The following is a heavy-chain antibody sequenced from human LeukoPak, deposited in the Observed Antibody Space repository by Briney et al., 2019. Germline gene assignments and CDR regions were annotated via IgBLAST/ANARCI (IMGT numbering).Heavy chain of an antibody. CDR2: ISYDGSNK. Sequence: GGSLRLSCAASGFTFSSYSMNWVRQAPGKGLEWVAVISYDGSNKYYADSVKGRFTISRDNSKNTLYLQMNSLRAEDTAVYYCAKDAEESTYYYYGMDVWGQGTTVTVSS. J-gene: IGHJ6*02. CDR3: AKDAEESTYYYYGMDV. CDR1: GFTFSSYS. V-gene: IGHV3-30*18. D-gene: IGHD2-2*01.